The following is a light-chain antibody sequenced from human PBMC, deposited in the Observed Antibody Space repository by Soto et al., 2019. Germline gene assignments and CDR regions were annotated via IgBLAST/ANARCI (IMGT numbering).Light chain of an antibody. CDR3: CSYAGSYTYV. Sequence: QSALTQPRSVSGAPGQSATISCTGTSSDVGGYNYLSWYQQHPGKAPKLMIYDVSKRPSGVPDRFSGSKSGNTASLTISGLQAEDEADYYCCSYAGSYTYVFGTGTKLTVL. J-gene: IGLJ1*01. CDR1: SSDVGGYNY. V-gene: IGLV2-11*01. CDR2: DVS.